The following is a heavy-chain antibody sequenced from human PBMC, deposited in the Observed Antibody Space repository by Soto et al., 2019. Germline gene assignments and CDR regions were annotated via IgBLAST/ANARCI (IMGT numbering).Heavy chain of an antibody. CDR1: GFTFSSYS. V-gene: IGHV3-21*01. D-gene: IGHD4-17*01. CDR3: ARDFVVDYGDSGNWFDP. CDR2: ISSSSSYI. J-gene: IGHJ5*02. Sequence: EVQLVESGGGLVKPGGSLRLSCAASGFTFSSYSMNWVRQAPGKALEWVSSISSSSSYIYYADSVKGRFTISRDNAKNSLYLQMNSLRAEDTAVYYCARDFVVDYGDSGNWFDPWGQGNLVTVSS.